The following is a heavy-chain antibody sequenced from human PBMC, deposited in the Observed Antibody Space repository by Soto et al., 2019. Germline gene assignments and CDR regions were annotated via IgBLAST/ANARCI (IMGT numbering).Heavy chain of an antibody. J-gene: IGHJ5*02. CDR2: IYHGGSA. Sequence: SETLSLTCAFSGGSISTENWWSWVRQPPGKGLEWIGEIYHGGSANYNPSLRRRVTISVDKSKNQFSLNLSSVTAADTAVYYCARVPGPWGQGTLVTVSS. CDR1: GGSISTENW. V-gene: IGHV4-4*02. CDR3: ARVPGP.